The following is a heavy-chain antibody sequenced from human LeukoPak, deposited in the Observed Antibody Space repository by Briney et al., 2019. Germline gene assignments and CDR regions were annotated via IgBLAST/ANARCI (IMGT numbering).Heavy chain of an antibody. CDR1: GGSISSYY. J-gene: IGHJ5*02. V-gene: IGHV4-59*12. CDR2: IYYSGST. CDR3: ARAYCGGGDCYHSRGWFDT. Sequence: SETLSLTCTVSGGSISSYYWSWIRQPPGKGLEWIGYIYYSGSTNYNPSLKSRVTISVDTSKNQFSLKLSSVTAADTAVYYCARAYCGGGDCYHSRGWFDTWGQGTLVTVSS. D-gene: IGHD2-21*02.